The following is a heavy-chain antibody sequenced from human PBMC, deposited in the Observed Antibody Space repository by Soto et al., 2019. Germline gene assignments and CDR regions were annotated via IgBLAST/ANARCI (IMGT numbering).Heavy chain of an antibody. CDR2: ISSSSSYI. V-gene: IGHV3-21*01. CDR1: GFTFSSYS. D-gene: IGHD5-18*01. Sequence: PGGSLRLSCAASGFTFSSYSMNLVRQAPGEGLGWVSSISSSSSYIYYADSVKGRFTISRDNAKNSLYLQMNSLRAEDTAVYYCARDQPGYSYGYGLGYWGQGTLVTVSS. CDR3: ARDQPGYSYGYGLGY. J-gene: IGHJ4*02.